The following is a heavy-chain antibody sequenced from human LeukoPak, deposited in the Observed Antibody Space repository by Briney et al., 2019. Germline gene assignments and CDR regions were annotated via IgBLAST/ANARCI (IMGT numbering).Heavy chain of an antibody. V-gene: IGHV5-51*01. CDR3: ARQNGAVAGPFDY. CDR1: GYSLTSYW. Sequence: GESLKISCKGSGYSLTSYWIGWVRQMPGKGLEWMGIIYPGDSDTRYSPSFQGQVTISADKSVSTAYLQWSSLKASDTAMYYCARQNGAVAGPFDYWGQGTLATVSS. J-gene: IGHJ4*02. D-gene: IGHD6-19*01. CDR2: IYPGDSDT.